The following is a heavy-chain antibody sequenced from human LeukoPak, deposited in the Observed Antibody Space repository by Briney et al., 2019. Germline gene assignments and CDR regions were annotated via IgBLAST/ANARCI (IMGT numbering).Heavy chain of an antibody. CDR3: ARGWGPLDY. J-gene: IGHJ4*02. Sequence: GGSLRLSCAASGFTFSSYGMSWVRQAPGKGLEWVSAISGSGGSTYYADSVKGRFTISRDNSKNSLYLQMNSLRAEDTAVYYCARGWGPLDYWGQGTLVTVSS. CDR2: ISGSGGST. D-gene: IGHD3-16*01. CDR1: GFTFSSYG. V-gene: IGHV3-23*01.